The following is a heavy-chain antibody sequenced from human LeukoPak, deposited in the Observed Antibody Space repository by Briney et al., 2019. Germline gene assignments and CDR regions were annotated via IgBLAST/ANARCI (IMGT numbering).Heavy chain of an antibody. D-gene: IGHD3-22*01. J-gene: IGHJ4*02. Sequence: SLRLPCAASGFTFSDYYMSWIRQAPGKGLEWVSYISSSGSTIYYADSVKGRFTISRDNAKNSLYLQMNSLRAEDTAVYYCARDPLHYYDSSGYLFDYWGQGTLVTVSS. CDR3: ARDPLHYYDSSGYLFDY. CDR1: GFTFSDYY. CDR2: ISSSGSTI. V-gene: IGHV3-11*04.